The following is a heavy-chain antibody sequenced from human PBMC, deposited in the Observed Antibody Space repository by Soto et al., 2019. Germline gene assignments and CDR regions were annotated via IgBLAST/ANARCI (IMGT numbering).Heavy chain of an antibody. D-gene: IGHD3-10*01. CDR1: GFTFSNAW. Sequence: GGSLRLSCAASGFTFSNAWMNWVRQAPGKGLEWVSRIKSKTDGGTTDYAAPVKGRFTISRDDSKNTLYLQMNSLKTEDTAVYYCTTDQYFSGSYHLDYYYYGMDVWGQGTTVTVSS. CDR3: TTDQYFSGSYHLDYYYYGMDV. CDR2: IKSKTDGGTT. J-gene: IGHJ6*02. V-gene: IGHV3-15*07.